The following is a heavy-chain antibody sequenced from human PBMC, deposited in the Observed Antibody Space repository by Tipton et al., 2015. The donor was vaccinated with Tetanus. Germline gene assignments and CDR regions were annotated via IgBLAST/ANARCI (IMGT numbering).Heavy chain of an antibody. CDR2: SYAGGNYA. J-gene: IGHJ5*01. CDR1: GFPFNSYP. D-gene: IGHD1-26*01. CDR3: AKVRGTMRYSFDS. Sequence: SLRLSCAASGFPFNSYPMNWVRQAPGKGLEWVSVSYAGGNYAYYADSVKGRFTTSRDDSKSTLYLHMISLRAEDTAVYYCAKVRGTMRYSFDSWGQGTLVTVSS. V-gene: IGHV3-23*03.